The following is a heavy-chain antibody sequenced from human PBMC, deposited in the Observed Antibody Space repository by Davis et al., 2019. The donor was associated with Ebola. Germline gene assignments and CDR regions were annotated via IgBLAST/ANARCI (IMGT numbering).Heavy chain of an antibody. CDR3: ARHHDFSGYTYGY. CDR2: IDPRDSTV. Sequence: GESLKISCTASEYTFSNYSIPWVRQMPGKGLEWMGWIDPRDSTVNYSPSFEGHVTMSVDKSVSTAYLQWSSLTASDPAIYYFARHHDFSGYTYGYWGQGTPVTVSS. D-gene: IGHD5-18*01. CDR1: EYTFSNYS. V-gene: IGHV5-10-1*01. J-gene: IGHJ1*01.